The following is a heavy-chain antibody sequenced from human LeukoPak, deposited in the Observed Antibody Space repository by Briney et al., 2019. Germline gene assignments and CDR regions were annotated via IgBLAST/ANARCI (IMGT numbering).Heavy chain of an antibody. CDR1: GGSFSGYY. V-gene: IGHV4-34*01. CDR3: AREQRDMVRGVIIPYAPVRCYMDV. J-gene: IGHJ6*03. D-gene: IGHD3-10*01. CDR2: INHSGSN. Sequence: PSETLSLTCAVYGGSFSGYYWSWIRQPPGKGLEWIGEINHSGSNNYNPSLKSRVTISVDTSKNQFSLKLSSVTAADTAVYYCAREQRDMVRGVIIPYAPVRCYMDVWGKGTTVTVSS.